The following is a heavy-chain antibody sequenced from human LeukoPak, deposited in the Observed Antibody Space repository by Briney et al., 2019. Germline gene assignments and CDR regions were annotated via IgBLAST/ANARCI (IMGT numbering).Heavy chain of an antibody. CDR2: ISSGSSYI. Sequence: GGSLRLSCAASGFTFSSYSMNWVRQAPGKGLKWVSSISSGSSYIYYADSVKGRFTISRDNAKNSLYLQMNSLTAGDTAVYYCARDGGIDYWGQGTLVTVSS. J-gene: IGHJ4*02. D-gene: IGHD3-10*01. V-gene: IGHV3-21*01. CDR3: ARDGGIDY. CDR1: GFTFSSYS.